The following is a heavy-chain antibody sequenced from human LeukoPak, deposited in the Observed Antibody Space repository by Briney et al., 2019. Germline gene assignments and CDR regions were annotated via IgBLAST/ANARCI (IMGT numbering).Heavy chain of an antibody. Sequence: GGSLRLSCTASGFTFGDYAMSWFRQAPGKGLEWVGFIRSKAYGGTTEYAASVKGRFTISRDDSKSIAYLQMNSLKTEHTAVYYCTRAVYQLLSRWFDPWGQGTLVTVSS. D-gene: IGHD2-2*01. CDR1: GFTFGDYA. CDR2: IRSKAYGGTT. CDR3: TRAVYQLLSRWFDP. J-gene: IGHJ5*02. V-gene: IGHV3-49*03.